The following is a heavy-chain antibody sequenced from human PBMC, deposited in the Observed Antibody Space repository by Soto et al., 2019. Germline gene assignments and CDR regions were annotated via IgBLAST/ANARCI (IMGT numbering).Heavy chain of an antibody. J-gene: IGHJ4*02. CDR3: AVLPTPANYYGSGSYYND. D-gene: IGHD3-10*01. CDR1: GYTLTELS. CDR2: FDPEDGET. V-gene: IGHV1-24*01. Sequence: ASVKVSCKVSGYTLTELSMHWVRQAPGKGLEWMGGFDPEDGETIYAQKFQGRVTMTEDTSTDTAYMELSSLRSEDTAVYYCAVLPTPANYYGSGSYYNDWGQGTLVTVSS.